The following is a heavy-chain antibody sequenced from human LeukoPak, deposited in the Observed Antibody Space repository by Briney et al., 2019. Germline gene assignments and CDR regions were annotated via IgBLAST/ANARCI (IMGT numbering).Heavy chain of an antibody. CDR1: GGSISSYY. J-gene: IGHJ6*02. CDR2: IYYSGST. CDR3: ARHSSGWGYYYYGMDV. V-gene: IGHV4-59*08. Sequence: SETLSLTCTVSGGSISSYYWSWIRQPPGKGLEWIVYIYYSGSTNYNPSLKSRVTISVDTSKNQFSLKLSSVTAADTAVYYCARHSSGWGYYYYGMDVWGQGTTVTVSS. D-gene: IGHD6-19*01.